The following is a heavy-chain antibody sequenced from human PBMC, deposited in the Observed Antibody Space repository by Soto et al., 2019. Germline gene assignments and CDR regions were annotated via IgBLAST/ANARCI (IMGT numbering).Heavy chain of an antibody. Sequence: QVQLQESGPGLVKPSETLSLTCTVSGGSVSSGSYYWSWIRQPPGKGLEWIGYIYYSGSTNYNPSLKSRVTISVVTSKNQFSLKLSFVTAADTAVYYCARVRYDLGNSGYYFDYWGQGTLVTVSS. CDR1: GGSVSSGSYY. V-gene: IGHV4-61*01. CDR2: IYYSGST. J-gene: IGHJ4*02. CDR3: ARVRYDLGNSGYYFDY. D-gene: IGHD3-3*01.